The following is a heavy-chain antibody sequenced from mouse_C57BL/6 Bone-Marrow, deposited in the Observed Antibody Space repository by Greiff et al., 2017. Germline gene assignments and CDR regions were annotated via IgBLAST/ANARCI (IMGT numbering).Heavy chain of an antibody. CDR3: AREYDYDDGYY. Sequence: QVQLQQSGAELVRPGASVKLSCKASGYTFTDYYINWVKQRPGQGLEWIARIYPGSGNTYYNEKFKGKATLTAEKSSSTAYMQLSSLTSEDSAVYFCAREYDYDDGYYWGQGTSVTVSS. J-gene: IGHJ4*01. CDR1: GYTFTDYY. D-gene: IGHD2-4*01. V-gene: IGHV1-76*01. CDR2: IYPGSGNT.